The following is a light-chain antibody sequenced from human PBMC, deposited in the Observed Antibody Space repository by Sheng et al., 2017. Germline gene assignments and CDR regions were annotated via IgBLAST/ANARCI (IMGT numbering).Light chain of an antibody. Sequence: SYELTQPPSVSVSPGQTASITCSGDKLGDKYAYWYQQKPGQSPVLVIYQDSKRPSGIPERFSGSNSGNTATLTISGTQPMDEADYYCQAWDSSTAVFGGGTKLTVL. V-gene: IGLV3-1*01. CDR1: KLGDKY. CDR2: QDS. J-gene: IGLJ2*01. CDR3: QAWDSSTAV.